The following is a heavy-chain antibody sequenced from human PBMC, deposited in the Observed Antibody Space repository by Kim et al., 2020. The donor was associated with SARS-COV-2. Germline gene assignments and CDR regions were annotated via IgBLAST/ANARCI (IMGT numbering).Heavy chain of an antibody. V-gene: IGHV4-59*08. Sequence: SETLSLTCTVSGGSISSYYWSWIRQPPGKGLEWIGYIYYSGSTNYNPSLKSRVTISVDTSKNQFSLKLSSVTAADTAVYYCARHENDYVWGSYRAIDYWGQGTLVTVSS. CDR2: IYYSGST. CDR1: GGSISSYY. CDR3: ARHENDYVWGSYRAIDY. D-gene: IGHD3-16*02. J-gene: IGHJ4*02.